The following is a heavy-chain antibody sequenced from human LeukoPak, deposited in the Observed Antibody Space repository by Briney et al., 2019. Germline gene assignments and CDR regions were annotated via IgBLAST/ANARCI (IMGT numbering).Heavy chain of an antibody. CDR2: IYYSGST. CDR1: GGSISNSSYY. V-gene: IGHV4-39*07. Sequence: KPPETLSLTCTVSGGSISNSSYYWGWIRQPPGKGLEWIGGIYYSGSTYYNSSLKSQVTISVDRSKNQFSLKLSSVTAADTAVYYCASTYYDFWSGYSPQGLFDYWGQGTLVIVSS. J-gene: IGHJ4*02. CDR3: ASTYYDFWSGYSPQGLFDY. D-gene: IGHD3-3*01.